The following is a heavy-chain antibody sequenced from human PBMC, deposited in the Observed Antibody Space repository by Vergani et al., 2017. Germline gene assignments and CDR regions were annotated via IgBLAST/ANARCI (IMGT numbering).Heavy chain of an antibody. J-gene: IGHJ4*02. CDR2: INHSGST. V-gene: IGHV4-34*01. CDR3: ARGDYSNFYFDY. CDR1: GGSFSGYY. D-gene: IGHD4-11*01. Sequence: QVQLQQWGAGLLKPSETLSLTCAVYGGSFSGYYWSWIRQPPGKGLEWIGEINHSGSTNYNPSLKSRVTISVDKSKNQFSLKLSSVTAADTAVYYCARGDYSNFYFDYWGQGTLVTVSS.